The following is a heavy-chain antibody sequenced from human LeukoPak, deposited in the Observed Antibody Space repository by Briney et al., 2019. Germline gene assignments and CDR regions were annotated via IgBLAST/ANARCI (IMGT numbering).Heavy chain of an antibody. J-gene: IGHJ4*02. CDR3: AKLPDWTPSIAAAGAFDY. Sequence: GGSLRLSCAASGFTFSSYAMSWVRQAPGKGLEWVSGISDNGGSTYYAGSVKGRFTISRDNSKNTLYLQMNSLRAEDTAVYYCAKLPDWTPSIAAAGAFDYWGQGTLVTVSS. CDR2: ISDNGGST. D-gene: IGHD6-13*01. CDR1: GFTFSSYA. V-gene: IGHV3-23*01.